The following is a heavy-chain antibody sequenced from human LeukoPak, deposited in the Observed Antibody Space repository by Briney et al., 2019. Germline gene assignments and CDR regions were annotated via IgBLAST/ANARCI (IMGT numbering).Heavy chain of an antibody. Sequence: SETLSLTCTVSGGSISSYYWSWIRQPPGKGLEWIGYIYYSGSTNYNPSLKSRVTISVDTSKNQFSLKLSSVTAADTAVYYCARNYYYGSGTYYPDIWGQGTMVTVSS. CDR2: IYYSGST. V-gene: IGHV4-59*08. CDR3: ARNYYYGSGTYYPDI. D-gene: IGHD3-10*01. J-gene: IGHJ3*02. CDR1: GGSISSYY.